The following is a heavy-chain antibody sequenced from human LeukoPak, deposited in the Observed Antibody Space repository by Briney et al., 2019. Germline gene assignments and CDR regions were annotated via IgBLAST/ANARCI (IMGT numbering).Heavy chain of an antibody. CDR3: ARQPGAGWFDP. J-gene: IGHJ5*02. CDR2: INPGNADT. CDR1: GYSFTSYW. Sequence: GESLKISCTNSGYSFTSYWIGWVRQAPGKGLEWVAIINPGNADTRYSPSFQGQVTISADKSISTVYLQWGSLKASDTAMYYCARQPGAGWFDPWGQGTLVTVSS. V-gene: IGHV5-51*01. D-gene: IGHD3-10*01.